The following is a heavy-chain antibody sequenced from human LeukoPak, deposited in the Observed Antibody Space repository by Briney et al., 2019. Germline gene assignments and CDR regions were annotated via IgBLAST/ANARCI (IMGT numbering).Heavy chain of an antibody. V-gene: IGHV3-21*01. D-gene: IGHD5-24*01. J-gene: IGHJ5*02. CDR1: GFTFSSYS. Sequence: GGSLRLSCAASGFTFSSYSMNWVRQAPGKGLEWVSSISSSSSCIYYADSVKGRFTISRDNAKNSLYLQMNSLRAEDTAVYYCARGVEMATIPNWFDPWGQGTLVTVSS. CDR2: ISSSSSCI. CDR3: ARGVEMATIPNWFDP.